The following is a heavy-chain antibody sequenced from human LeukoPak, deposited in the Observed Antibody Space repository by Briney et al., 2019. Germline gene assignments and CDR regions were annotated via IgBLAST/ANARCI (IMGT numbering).Heavy chain of an antibody. Sequence: SETLSLTCTVSGGSISSGGYYWSWIRQPPGKGLEWIGYIYYSGSTYYNPSLKSRVTISVDTSKNQFSLKLSSVTAADTAVYYCARGASAVGFGFDYWGQGTLVTVSS. CDR1: GGSISSGGYY. CDR3: ARGASAVGFGFDY. D-gene: IGHD3-16*01. V-gene: IGHV4-30-4*08. CDR2: IYYSGST. J-gene: IGHJ4*02.